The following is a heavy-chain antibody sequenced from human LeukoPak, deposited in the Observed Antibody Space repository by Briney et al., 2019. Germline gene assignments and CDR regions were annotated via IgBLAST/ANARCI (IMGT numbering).Heavy chain of an antibody. CDR1: GFTFSSYW. CDR2: IKQDGSEK. J-gene: IGHJ4*02. V-gene: IGHV3-7*01. CDR3: ASVHYGLLDY. Sequence: GGSLRLSCAASGFTFSSYWMSWVRQAPGKGLEWVANIKQDGSEKYYVDSVKGRFIIARDNPKNSLYLQMNSLRAEDTAVYYCASVHYGLLDYWGQGTLVTVSS. D-gene: IGHD3-10*01.